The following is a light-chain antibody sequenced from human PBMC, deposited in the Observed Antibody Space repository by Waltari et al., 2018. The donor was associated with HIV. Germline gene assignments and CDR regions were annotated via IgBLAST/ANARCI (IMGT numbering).Light chain of an antibody. J-gene: IGLJ2*01. Sequence: SYELTQPPSVSVSPGQTARITCSGDALPNKYDYWYQQKSGQAPVLVIYEDSKRPSGIPERFSGSSSGTMATLTISGAQVEDEADYYCYSTDSSGNHSWVFGGGTKLTVL. CDR2: EDS. CDR3: YSTDSSGNHSWV. CDR1: ALPNKY. V-gene: IGLV3-10*01.